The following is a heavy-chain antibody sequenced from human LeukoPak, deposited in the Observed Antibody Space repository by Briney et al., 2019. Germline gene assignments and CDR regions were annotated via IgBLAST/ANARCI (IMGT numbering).Heavy chain of an antibody. D-gene: IGHD6-13*01. Sequence: GGSLRLSCAASGFTFIDYYMSWIRQAPGKGLKWVSYISSSGSSINYADSVKGRFTISRDNAKNSLYLQMNSLRAEDTAVYYCARGRTYSSSWPFDYWGQGTLXXVSS. V-gene: IGHV3-11*04. J-gene: IGHJ4*02. CDR3: ARGRTYSSSWPFDY. CDR1: GFTFIDYY. CDR2: ISSSGSSI.